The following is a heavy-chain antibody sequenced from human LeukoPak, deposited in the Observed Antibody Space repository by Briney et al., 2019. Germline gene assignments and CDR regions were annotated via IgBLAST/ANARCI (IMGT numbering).Heavy chain of an antibody. V-gene: IGHV1-18*01. CDR2: ISAYNGNT. J-gene: IGHJ6*02. CDR1: GYTFTSYG. D-gene: IGHD2-15*01. CDR3: ARPPRPYCSGGSCYGMDV. Sequence: ASVKVSCKASGYTFTSYGISWVRQAPGQGLEWMGWISAYNGNTNYAQKLQGRVTMTRDTSTSTVYMELSSLRSEDTAVYYCARPPRPYCSGGSCYGMDVWGQGTTVTVSS.